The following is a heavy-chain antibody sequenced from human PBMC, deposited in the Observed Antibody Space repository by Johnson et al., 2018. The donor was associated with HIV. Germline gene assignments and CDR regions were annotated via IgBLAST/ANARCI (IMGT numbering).Heavy chain of an antibody. CDR3: AKEGRDAFDI. V-gene: IGHV3-43*01. Sequence: VQLVESGGVVVQPGGSLRLSCAASGFIFDDYTMHWVRQAPGKGLEWVSFISCDGGSTYYADSVKGRFTISRDNSKNSLYLQMNSLRAEDSALYYCAKEGRDAFDIWGQGTTVTVSS. D-gene: IGHD3-10*01. J-gene: IGHJ3*02. CDR2: ISCDGGST. CDR1: GFIFDDYT.